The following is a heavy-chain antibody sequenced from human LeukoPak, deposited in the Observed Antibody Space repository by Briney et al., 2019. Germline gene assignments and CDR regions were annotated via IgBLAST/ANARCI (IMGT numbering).Heavy chain of an antibody. CDR3: ARRSGVLDSRDSRYHFDH. J-gene: IGHJ4*02. D-gene: IGHD3-22*01. Sequence: TSSETLSLTCIVSGCSISSHYWSWIRQPPGKGLEYIGYIYYSGSTDYNPSLKSRVTISLDTSKNQFSLNLSSVTAADTAVYYCARRSGVLDSRDSRYHFDHWGQGTLVTVSS. CDR1: GCSISSHY. V-gene: IGHV4-59*11. CDR2: IYYSGST.